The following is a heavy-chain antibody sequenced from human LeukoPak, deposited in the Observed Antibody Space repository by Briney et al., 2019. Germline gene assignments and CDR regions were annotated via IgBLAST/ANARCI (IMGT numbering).Heavy chain of an antibody. CDR3: ARSGLGYCSGGSCYPELRT. D-gene: IGHD2-15*01. V-gene: IGHV4-59*01. Sequence: SETLSLTCTVSGGSISSYYWSWIRQPPGKGLEWIGYIYYSGSTNYNPSLKSRVTISVDTSKNQFSLKLSSVTAADTAVYYCARSGLGYCSGGSCYPELRTWGQGTLVTVSS. CDR1: GGSISSYY. J-gene: IGHJ5*02. CDR2: IYYSGST.